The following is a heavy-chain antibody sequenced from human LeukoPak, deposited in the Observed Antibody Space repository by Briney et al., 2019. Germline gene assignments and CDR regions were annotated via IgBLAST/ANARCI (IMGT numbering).Heavy chain of an antibody. V-gene: IGHV1-8*01. CDR2: MNPNSGNT. D-gene: IGHD6-19*01. Sequence: ASVKVSCKASGYTFTSYDINWVRQATGQGLEWMGWMNPNSGNTGYAQKFQGRVTMTRKTPVSQAYMELSSLRSEDTAVYYCASSPGYSSGWFYRYYYYGMDVWGEGTTVSVSS. CDR3: ASSPGYSSGWFYRYYYYGMDV. J-gene: IGHJ6*04. CDR1: GYTFTSYD.